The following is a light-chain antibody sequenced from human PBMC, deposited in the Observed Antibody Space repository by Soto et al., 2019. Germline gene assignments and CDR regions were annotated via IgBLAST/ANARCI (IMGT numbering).Light chain of an antibody. CDR2: SNH. J-gene: IGLJ2*01. CDR3: AAWDDSLNGLV. Sequence: QSVLTQPPSASGTPGQRVIISCSGSSSNIGSKTVNWYQQLPGTGPKLLIYSNHQRPSGVPDRFSGSKSGTSASLAISGLQSEDEADYYCAAWDDSLNGLVFGGGTKITVL. V-gene: IGLV1-44*01. CDR1: SSNIGSKT.